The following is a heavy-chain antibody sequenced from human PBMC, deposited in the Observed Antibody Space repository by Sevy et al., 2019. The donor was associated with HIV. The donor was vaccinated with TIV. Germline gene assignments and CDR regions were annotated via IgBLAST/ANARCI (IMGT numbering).Heavy chain of an antibody. V-gene: IGHV1-24*01. J-gene: IGHJ4*02. CDR3: ATGREYYEGNSGYFDY. Sequence: ASVKVSCKLSGYTLTQLSMHWVRQAPGKGLEWLGSFVPEDGETIYAQKFQGRFTMTEETSTDTAYMELSSLRSEDTAVYYCATGREYYEGNSGYFDYWGQGTLVTVSS. D-gene: IGHD3-3*01. CDR2: FVPEDGET. CDR1: GYTLTQLS.